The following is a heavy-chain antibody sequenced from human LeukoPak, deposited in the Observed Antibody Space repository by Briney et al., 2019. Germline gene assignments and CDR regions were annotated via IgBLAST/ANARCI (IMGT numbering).Heavy chain of an antibody. CDR2: IYYSGST. CDR1: GGSISSYY. D-gene: IGHD3-22*01. V-gene: IGHV4-59*08. Sequence: SETLSLTCTVSGGSISSYYWSWIRQPPGKGLEWIGYIYYSGSTNYNPSLKSRVTISVDTSKNQFSLKLSSVTAADTAVYYCARSAHYDSSGYYYVGYYFDYWGQGTLVTVSS. CDR3: ARSAHYDSSGYYYVGYYFDY. J-gene: IGHJ4*02.